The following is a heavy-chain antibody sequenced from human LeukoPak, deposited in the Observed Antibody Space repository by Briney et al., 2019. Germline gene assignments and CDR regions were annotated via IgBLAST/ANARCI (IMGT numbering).Heavy chain of an antibody. CDR3: AKRAPVAAAGTGRYFDY. V-gene: IGHV3-23*01. J-gene: IGHJ4*02. CDR1: GFTFSSYA. D-gene: IGHD1/OR15-1a*01. Sequence: GGSLRLSCAVSGFTFSSYAMTWVRQAPGKGLEWVSAISGSGGSTYYADSVKGRFTISRDNSKNTLYLQMNSLRAEDTAVYYCAKRAPVAAAGTGRYFDYWGQGTLVTVSS. CDR2: ISGSGGST.